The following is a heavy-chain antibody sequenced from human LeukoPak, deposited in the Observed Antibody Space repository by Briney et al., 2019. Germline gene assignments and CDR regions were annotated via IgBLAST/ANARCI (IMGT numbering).Heavy chain of an antibody. CDR3: ARATVAAAGTVFDY. J-gene: IGHJ4*02. CDR1: GFTFGDYA. CDR2: TRNKANSYTT. V-gene: IGHV3-72*01. Sequence: GGSLRLSCTASGFTFGDYAMSWVRQAPGKGLEWVGRTRNKANSYTTEYVASVKGRFTISRDDSKNSLYLQMNSLKTEDTAVYYCARATVAAAGTVFDYWGQGTLVTVSS. D-gene: IGHD6-13*01.